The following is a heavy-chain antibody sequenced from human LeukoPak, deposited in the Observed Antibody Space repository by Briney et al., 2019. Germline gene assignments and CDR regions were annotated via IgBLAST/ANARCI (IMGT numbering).Heavy chain of an antibody. CDR2: ISGSSTVR. CDR1: GFTFSDYY. Sequence: GGSLRLSCAASGFTFSDYYMTWIRQSPKKGLEFISYISGSSTVRFYADSFKGRFTISRDNARNSLFLQMNSLRDDDTALYYCMSAHGYWGQGTLVTVSS. V-gene: IGHV3-11*04. CDR3: MSAHGY. J-gene: IGHJ4*02.